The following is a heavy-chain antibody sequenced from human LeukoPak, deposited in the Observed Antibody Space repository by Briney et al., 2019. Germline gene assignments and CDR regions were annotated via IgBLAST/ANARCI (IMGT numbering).Heavy chain of an antibody. Sequence: GESLKISCKGSKYSFSTYWIARVRQMPGKGLEWMGIIYPDDSNTIYSPSFQGQVTMSADTSTSTAYLQWSSLKASDTAMYYCARGGQLYYYFDYWGQGTLVTVSS. V-gene: IGHV5-51*01. J-gene: IGHJ4*02. CDR2: IYPDDSNT. D-gene: IGHD2-15*01. CDR1: KYSFSTYW. CDR3: ARGGQLYYYFDY.